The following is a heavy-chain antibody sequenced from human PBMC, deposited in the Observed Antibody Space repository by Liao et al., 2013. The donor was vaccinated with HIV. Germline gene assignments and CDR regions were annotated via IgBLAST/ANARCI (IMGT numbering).Heavy chain of an antibody. V-gene: IGHV4-61*02. CDR1: GGSISSGSYY. D-gene: IGHD3-22*01. CDR3: ARGDYDSSGYYYYYYMDV. J-gene: IGHJ6*03. Sequence: QVHLQESGPGLVKPSQTLSLTCTVSGGSISSGSYYWSWIRQPAGKGLEWIGHIYTSGTADYNPSLKSRVTISVDTSKNQFSLKLTSMTAADTAVYYCARGDYDSSGYYYYYYMDVWGKGTTVTVSS. CDR2: IYTSGTA.